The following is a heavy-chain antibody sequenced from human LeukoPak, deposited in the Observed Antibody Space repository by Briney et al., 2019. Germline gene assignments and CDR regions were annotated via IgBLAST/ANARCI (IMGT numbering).Heavy chain of an antibody. Sequence: GGSLRLSCAASGFTFSSYSMNWVRQAPGKGLEWVSSISSSSSYIYYADSVKGRFTISRDNAKNSLYLQMNSLRAEDTAVYYCARWGRVVLRFLEWSQGDAFDIWGQGTMVTVSS. V-gene: IGHV3-21*01. J-gene: IGHJ3*02. CDR2: ISSSSSYI. CDR3: ARWGRVVLRFLEWSQGDAFDI. CDR1: GFTFSSYS. D-gene: IGHD3-3*01.